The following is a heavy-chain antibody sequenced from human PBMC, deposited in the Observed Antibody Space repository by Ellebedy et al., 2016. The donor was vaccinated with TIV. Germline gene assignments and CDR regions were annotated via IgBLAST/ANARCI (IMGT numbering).Heavy chain of an antibody. V-gene: IGHV1-69*04. J-gene: IGHJ6*02. D-gene: IGHD1-1*01. CDR2: IIPILGIA. CDR3: ARVWKGYYYGMDV. CDR1: GGTFSSYA. Sequence: AASVKVFCKASGGTFSSYAISWVRQAPGQGLEWMGRIIPILGIANYAQKFQGRVTITADKSTSTAYMELSSLRSEDTAVYYCARVWKGYYYGMDVWGQGTTVTVSS.